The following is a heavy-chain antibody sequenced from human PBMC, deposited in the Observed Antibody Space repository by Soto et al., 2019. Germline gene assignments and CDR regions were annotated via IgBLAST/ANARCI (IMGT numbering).Heavy chain of an antibody. J-gene: IGHJ4*02. Sequence: QLPLQESGPGLVKPSETLSLTCTVSGGSISSSSYYWGWIRQPPGKGLEWIGSIYYSGSTYYNPSLKSRVTISVDTSKNQFSLKLSSVTAADTAVYYCARPDCSGGSCYFDYWGQGTLVTVSS. D-gene: IGHD2-15*01. CDR1: GGSISSSSYY. CDR2: IYYSGST. CDR3: ARPDCSGGSCYFDY. V-gene: IGHV4-39*01.